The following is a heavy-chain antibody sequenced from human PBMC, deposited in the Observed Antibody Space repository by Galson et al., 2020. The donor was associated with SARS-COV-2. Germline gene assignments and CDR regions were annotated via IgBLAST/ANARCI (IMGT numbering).Heavy chain of an antibody. D-gene: IGHD2-8*02. V-gene: IGHV3-30-3*01. CDR3: ARSLVAIDWFDP. J-gene: IGHJ5*02. CDR1: GFTFSSYA. CDR2: VSYDGSNK. Sequence: PGGSLRLSCAASGFTFSSYAMHWVRQAPGKGLEWVAVVSYDGSNKYYADSVKGRFTISRDNSKNTLYLQMNSLRAEDTAVYYCARSLVAIDWFDPWGQGTLVTVSS.